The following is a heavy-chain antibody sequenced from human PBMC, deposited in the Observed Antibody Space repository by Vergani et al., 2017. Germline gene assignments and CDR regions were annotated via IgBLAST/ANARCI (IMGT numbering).Heavy chain of an antibody. V-gene: IGHV4-59*08. CDR1: GGSISSYY. J-gene: IGHJ3*02. D-gene: IGHD6-6*01. CDR3: ARHLRQLARNDVFDI. Sequence: QVQLQESGPGLVKPSETLSLTCTVSGGSISSYYWSWIRQPPGKGLEWIGYIYYSGSTNYNPSLKSRVTISVDTSKNQFSLNLTSVTAADTAVYYCARHLRQLARNDVFDIWGHGTLVTVSS. CDR2: IYYSGST.